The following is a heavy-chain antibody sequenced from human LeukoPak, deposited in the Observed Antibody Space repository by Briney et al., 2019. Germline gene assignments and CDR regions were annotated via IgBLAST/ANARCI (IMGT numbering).Heavy chain of an antibody. J-gene: IGHJ4*02. D-gene: IGHD3-22*01. CDR1: GYTFTSYG. CDR2: ISAYNGNT. CDR3: AGDVVTYYDSSGNHFDY. V-gene: IGHV1-18*01. Sequence: VASVKVSCKASGYTFTSYGISWVRQAPGQGLEWMGWISAYNGNTNYAQKLQGRVTMTTDTSTSTAYMELRSLRSDDTAVYYCAGDVVTYYDSSGNHFDYWGQGTLVTVSS.